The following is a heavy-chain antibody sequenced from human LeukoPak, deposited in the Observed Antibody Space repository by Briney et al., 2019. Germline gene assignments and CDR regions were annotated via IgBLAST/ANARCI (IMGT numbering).Heavy chain of an antibody. J-gene: IGHJ3*02. V-gene: IGHV3-72*01. CDR2: SKNKANSYSS. CDR1: GFTFSDHY. D-gene: IGHD3-10*01. CDR3: ARDTVRADGFDI. Sequence: GALRLSCAASGFTFSDHYMDWVRQAPGKGLEWVGRSKNKANSYSSEYAASVKGRFTISRDGSKNSLYLQMNSLKTEDTAVYYCARDTVRADGFDIWGQGTMVTVSS.